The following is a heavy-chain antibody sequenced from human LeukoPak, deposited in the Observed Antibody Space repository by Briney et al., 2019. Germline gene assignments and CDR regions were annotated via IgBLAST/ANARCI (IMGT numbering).Heavy chain of an antibody. Sequence: AGGSLRLSCAASGFTFSNYGMHWVRQAPGKGLEWVAAIWYDGSNKYYGDSVKGRFTISRDNSKNTLYLQMNSLRAEDTAAYYCARAEYGEPHFDFWGQGTLVTVSS. V-gene: IGHV3-33*01. CDR1: GFTFSNYG. D-gene: IGHD4-17*01. CDR3: ARAEYGEPHFDF. CDR2: IWYDGSNK. J-gene: IGHJ4*02.